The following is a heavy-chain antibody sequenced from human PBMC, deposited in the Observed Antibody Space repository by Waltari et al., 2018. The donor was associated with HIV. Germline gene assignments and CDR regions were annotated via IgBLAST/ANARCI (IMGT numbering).Heavy chain of an antibody. V-gene: IGHV4-38-2*02. D-gene: IGHD6-25*01. Sequence: QVQLQESGPGLVRPSETLSLSCSVSGFSITTGYYWGWVRQPPGKGLELIGYIYHTGSAYYHPSRKSRVSISADTSKNQFSLKVNSMTASDAAVYYCARVRPADQRYLDYWGQGTLVTVSS. CDR2: IYHTGSA. CDR1: GFSITTGYY. CDR3: ARVRPADQRYLDY. J-gene: IGHJ4*02.